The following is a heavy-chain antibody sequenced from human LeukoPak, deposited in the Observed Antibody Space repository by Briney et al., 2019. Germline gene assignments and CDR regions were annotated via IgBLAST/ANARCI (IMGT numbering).Heavy chain of an antibody. J-gene: IGHJ3*02. CDR3: ARGPHLLLYAFDI. V-gene: IGHV1-69*06. Sequence: SVKVSCKASGGTFSSYAISWVRQAPGQGLEWMGGIIPIFGTANYAQKFQGRVTITADKSTSTAYMELSSLRSEDTAVYYCARGPHLLLYAFDIWGQGTMVTVSS. CDR1: GGTFSSYA. CDR2: IIPIFGTA. D-gene: IGHD2-2*01.